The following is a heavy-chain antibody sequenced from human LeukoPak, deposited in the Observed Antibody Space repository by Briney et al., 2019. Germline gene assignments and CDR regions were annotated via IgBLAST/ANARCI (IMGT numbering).Heavy chain of an antibody. CDR3: ARLYDSSGYYWPTGFDP. CDR1: GGSVISGNYY. Sequence: SETLSFTCTVSGGSVISGNYYWSWIRQPPGKGLEWIGYIYYSGSTNYNPSLKSHVTISVDTSKNQFSLKLSSVTAADTAVYYCARLYDSSGYYWPTGFDPWGQGTLVTVSS. D-gene: IGHD3-22*01. V-gene: IGHV4-61*01. J-gene: IGHJ5*02. CDR2: IYYSGST.